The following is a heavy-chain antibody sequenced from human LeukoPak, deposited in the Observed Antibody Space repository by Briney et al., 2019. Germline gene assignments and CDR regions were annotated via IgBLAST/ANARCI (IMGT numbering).Heavy chain of an antibody. D-gene: IGHD2-15*01. V-gene: IGHV3-66*01. J-gene: IGHJ4*02. Sequence: GGSLRLSCAASGFTVSTNYMSWVRQAPGKGLEWVSVIYSDGRTYYSDSVKGRFTISRDNSKNTLYLQMNSLRAKDTAVYYCAKSGLNRFDYWGQGTLVTVSS. CDR2: IYSDGRT. CDR1: GFTVSTNY. CDR3: AKSGLNRFDY.